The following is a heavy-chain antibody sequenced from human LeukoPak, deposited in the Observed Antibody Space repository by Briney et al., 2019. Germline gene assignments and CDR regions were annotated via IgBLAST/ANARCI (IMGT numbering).Heavy chain of an antibody. J-gene: IGHJ4*02. V-gene: IGHV3-7*03. Sequence: GGSLRLSCAASGFTFSDYYMSWFRQTPGKGLEWVANIHDDGIVTHYVDSVKGRFTISRDNARNSVYLQLNSLRGEDTAVYYCAKDDSGWHPLGFDYWGQGTLVTVSS. CDR1: GFTFSDYY. CDR2: IHDDGIVT. CDR3: AKDDSGWHPLGFDY. D-gene: IGHD6-19*01.